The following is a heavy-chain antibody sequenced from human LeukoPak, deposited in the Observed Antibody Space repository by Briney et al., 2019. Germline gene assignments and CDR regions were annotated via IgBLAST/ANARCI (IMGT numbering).Heavy chain of an antibody. J-gene: IGHJ4*02. CDR2: ISSSGGTI. CDR3: ATRVI. CDR1: GFTFSTYE. Sequence: GGSLRLSCAASGFTFSTYEMNWVRQAPGKGLEWVSQISSSGGTIYYADSVKGRFTISRDNARNSLYLQMNSLRAEDTAVYYCATRVIWGQGTLVTVSS. V-gene: IGHV3-48*03. D-gene: IGHD2-21*01.